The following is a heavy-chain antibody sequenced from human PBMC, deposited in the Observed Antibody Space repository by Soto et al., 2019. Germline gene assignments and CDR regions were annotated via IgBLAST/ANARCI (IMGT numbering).Heavy chain of an antibody. D-gene: IGHD3-22*01. Sequence: GGSLRLSCAASGFAFSSYAMSWVRQAPGKGLEWVSAISGSGGSTYYADSVKGRFTISRDNSKNTLYLQMNSLRAEDTAVYYCTKDRSYYDTGGYSDYWGQGTLVTVSS. V-gene: IGHV3-23*01. CDR1: GFAFSSYA. J-gene: IGHJ4*02. CDR3: TKDRSYYDTGGYSDY. CDR2: ISGSGGST.